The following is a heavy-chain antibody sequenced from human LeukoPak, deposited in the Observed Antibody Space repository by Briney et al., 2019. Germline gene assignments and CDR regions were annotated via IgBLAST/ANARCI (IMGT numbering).Heavy chain of an antibody. CDR3: ARANDFWSPTDY. V-gene: IGHV1-8*01. CDR2: MNPNSGNT. D-gene: IGHD3-3*01. Sequence: GASVKVSCKASGYTFTSYDINWVRQATGQGLEWMGWMNPNSGNTGYAQKFQGRVTMTRNTSISTAYMELSCLRSEDTAVYYCARANDFWSPTDYWGQGTLVTVSS. J-gene: IGHJ4*02. CDR1: GYTFTSYD.